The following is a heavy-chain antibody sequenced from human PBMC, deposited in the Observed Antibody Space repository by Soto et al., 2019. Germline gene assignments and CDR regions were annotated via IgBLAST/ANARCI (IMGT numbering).Heavy chain of an antibody. Sequence: QVQLVQSGAEVKKPGASVKVSCKASGYTFTNYDILWVRQATGQGLEWMGWMNPDSGNTGQSKQFQGRVTMTRDTSISTAYKEMSCLRSEDTAVYYCARGRFRRTWFDPWGQGTLVTVSS. CDR3: ARGRFRRTWFDP. CDR2: MNPDSGNT. V-gene: IGHV1-8*01. CDR1: GYTFTNYD. D-gene: IGHD3-16*01. J-gene: IGHJ5*02.